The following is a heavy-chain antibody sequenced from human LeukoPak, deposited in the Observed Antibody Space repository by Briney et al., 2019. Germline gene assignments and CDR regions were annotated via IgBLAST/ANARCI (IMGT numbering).Heavy chain of an antibody. J-gene: IGHJ4*02. CDR1: GYTFTGYY. V-gene: IGHV1-2*02. CDR2: INPNSGGT. D-gene: IGHD3-22*01. Sequence: ASVKVSCKASGYTFTGYYMHWVRQAPGQGLEWMGWINPNSGGTNYAQKFQGRVTMTRDTSISTAYMELSRLRSDDTAVYYCAREVSSGYYFRRYFDYWGQGTLVTVSS. CDR3: AREVSSGYYFRRYFDY.